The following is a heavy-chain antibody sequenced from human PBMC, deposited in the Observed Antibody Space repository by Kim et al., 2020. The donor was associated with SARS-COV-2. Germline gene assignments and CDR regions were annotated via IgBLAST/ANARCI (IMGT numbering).Heavy chain of an antibody. CDR3: AGVRNCGTTTCYHGFDP. Sequence: GGSLRLSCAGSAFTISTYWMYWVRQAPGKGLVWVSRINSDGSTTSYADSVKGRFTISRDNAKNTLYLQMNSLRAEDTAVYYCAGVRNCGTTTCYHGFDPWGQGTLVTVSS. V-gene: IGHV3-74*01. CDR1: AFTISTYW. CDR2: INSDGSTT. J-gene: IGHJ5*02. D-gene: IGHD2-2*01.